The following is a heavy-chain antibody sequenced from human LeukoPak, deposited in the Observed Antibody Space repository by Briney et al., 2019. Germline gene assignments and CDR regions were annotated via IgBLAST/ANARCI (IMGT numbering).Heavy chain of an antibody. V-gene: IGHV3-48*01. CDR3: ARDGSILSNYRGDNWFDP. Sequence: PGGSLRLSCAASGFTFSSYGMNWVRQAPGKGLEWVSYISSSSSTIYYADSVKGRFTISRDNAKNSLYLQMNSLRAEDTAVYYCARDGSILSNYRGDNWFDPWGQGTLVTVSS. J-gene: IGHJ5*02. CDR2: ISSSSSTI. D-gene: IGHD4-11*01. CDR1: GFTFSSYG.